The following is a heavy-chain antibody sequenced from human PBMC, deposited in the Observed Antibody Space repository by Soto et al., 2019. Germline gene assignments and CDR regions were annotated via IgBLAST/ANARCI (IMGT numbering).Heavy chain of an antibody. CDR2: ISSSSSYI. CDR3: AKEYFLYCSSTSCYVGLYYYYMDV. CDR1: GFTFSSYS. V-gene: IGHV3-21*06. J-gene: IGHJ6*03. Sequence: EVQLVESGGGLVKPGGSLRLSCAASGFTFSSYSMNWVRQAPGKGLEWVSSISSSSSYIYYADSVKGRFPISRDNAKNSLSLKMNGLRAEDMSVYYCAKEYFLYCSSTSCYVGLYYYYMDVWGKGTTLTVSS. D-gene: IGHD2-2*01.